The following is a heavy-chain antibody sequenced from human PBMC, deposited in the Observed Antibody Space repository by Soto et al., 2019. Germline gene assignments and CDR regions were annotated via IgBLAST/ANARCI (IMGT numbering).Heavy chain of an antibody. Sequence: QVQLVQSGAEVRKPGASVKVSCRASGYTFTDYYIHWVRQAPGQGLEWLGWINPNNGGTNYARKFQGRVTLTRDTSISTAYMDLSGLQSDDTAIYSCSRDRRYPFFDYWGQGTLVTVSS. D-gene: IGHD3-16*01. CDR1: GYTFTDYY. V-gene: IGHV1-2*02. J-gene: IGHJ4*02. CDR2: INPNNGGT. CDR3: SRDRRYPFFDY.